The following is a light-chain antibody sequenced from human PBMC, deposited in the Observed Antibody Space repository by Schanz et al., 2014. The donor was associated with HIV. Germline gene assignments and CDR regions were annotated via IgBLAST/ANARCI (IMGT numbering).Light chain of an antibody. CDR2: EGY. CDR3: SSYAGSKIVV. CDR1: SSDVGGYEY. J-gene: IGLJ2*01. V-gene: IGLV2-8*01. Sequence: QSALTQPASVSGSPGQSVTISCTGTSSDVGGYEYVSWYQQHPGRAPKLMISEGYKRPSGVPDRFSGSKSGNTASLTVSGLQAEDEADYYCSSYAGSKIVVFGGGTKVTVL.